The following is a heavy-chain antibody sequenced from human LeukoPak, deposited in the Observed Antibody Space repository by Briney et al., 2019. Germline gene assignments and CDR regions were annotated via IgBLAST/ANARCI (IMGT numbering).Heavy chain of an antibody. CDR3: ARARFDAFDI. CDR2: IYYSGST. J-gene: IGHJ3*02. V-gene: IGHV4-59*01. Sequence: SETLSLTCTVSGGSISSYYWSWIRQPPGKGLEWIGYIYYSGSTNYNPSLKSRVTISVDTSKNQFSLKLSSVTAADTAVYYCARARFDAFDIWGQGTMVTVSS. CDR1: GGSISSYY.